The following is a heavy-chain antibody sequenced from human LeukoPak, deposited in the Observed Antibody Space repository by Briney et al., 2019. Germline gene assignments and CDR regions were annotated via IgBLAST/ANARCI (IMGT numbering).Heavy chain of an antibody. CDR1: GGSISSHY. V-gene: IGHV4-59*08. Sequence: SETLSLTCTVSGGSISSHYWSWIRQPPGKGLEWIGYIYYSGSTNYNPSLKSRVTISVDTSKNQFSLKLSSVTAADTAVYYCARLPGFRDAFDIWGQGTMVTVSS. J-gene: IGHJ3*02. CDR3: ARLPGFRDAFDI. CDR2: IYYSGST.